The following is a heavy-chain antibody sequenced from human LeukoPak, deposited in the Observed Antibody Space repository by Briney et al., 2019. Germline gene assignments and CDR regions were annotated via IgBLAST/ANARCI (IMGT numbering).Heavy chain of an antibody. V-gene: IGHV3-23*01. D-gene: IGHD2-8*01. J-gene: IGHJ4*02. Sequence: GGSLRLSCAPSGFTLSKHPMYWVRQAPGKGLEGVSSLSDTGDSRHYADSVKGRFTISRDSARSALYLQMNSLRAEDTAVYYCAKGDCASGSCYFDDWGQGSQVTVSS. CDR2: LSDTGDSR. CDR3: AKGDCASGSCYFDD. CDR1: GFTLSKHP.